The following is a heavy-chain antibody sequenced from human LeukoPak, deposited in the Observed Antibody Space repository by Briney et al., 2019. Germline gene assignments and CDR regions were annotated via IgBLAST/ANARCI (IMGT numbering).Heavy chain of an antibody. CDR3: AREKRDHYFTTYYYGMDV. CDR2: ILPIFGTA. Sequence: SVKVSCKASGGTFSSYAISWVRQAPGQGLEWMGGILPIFGTANYAQKFQGRVTITADESTSTAYMELSSLRSEDTAVYYCAREKRDHYFTTYYYGMDVWGKGTTVTVSS. CDR1: GGTFSSYA. V-gene: IGHV1-69*13. D-gene: IGHD2/OR15-2a*01. J-gene: IGHJ6*04.